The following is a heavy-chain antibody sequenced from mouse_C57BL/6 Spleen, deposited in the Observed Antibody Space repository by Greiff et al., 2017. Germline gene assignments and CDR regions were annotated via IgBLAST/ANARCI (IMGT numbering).Heavy chain of an antibody. CDR3: ARKTNYFDY. Sequence: QVQLKQSGAELARPGASVKLSCKASGYTFTSYGISWVKQRNGQGLEWIGAIHPRSGNTYYNEKFKGKATQTADKSSCTAYRELRSLTSEDSAFYFCARKTNYFDYWGQGTTLTVSS. CDR1: GYTFTSYG. V-gene: IGHV1-81*01. J-gene: IGHJ2*01. D-gene: IGHD2-13*01. CDR2: IHPRSGNT.